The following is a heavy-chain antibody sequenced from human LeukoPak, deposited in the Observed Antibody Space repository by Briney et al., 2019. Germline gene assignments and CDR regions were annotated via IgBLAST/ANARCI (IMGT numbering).Heavy chain of an antibody. CDR1: GFTFSAYY. CDR2: IRSKAYGGTT. J-gene: IGHJ4*02. V-gene: IGHV3-49*03. D-gene: IGHD6-13*01. Sequence: GGSLRLSCAASGFTFSAYYMSWFRQAPGKGLEWVGFIRSKAYGGTTEYAASVKGRFTISRDDSKSIAYLQMNSLKTEDTAVYYCTRDQHSSSWYRVSGYYFDYWGQGTLVTVSS. CDR3: TRDQHSSSWYRVSGYYFDY.